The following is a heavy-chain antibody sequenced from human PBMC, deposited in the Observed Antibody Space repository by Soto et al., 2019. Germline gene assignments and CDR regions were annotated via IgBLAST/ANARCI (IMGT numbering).Heavy chain of an antibody. D-gene: IGHD1-26*01. CDR3: ARYSGTYRDY. J-gene: IGHJ4*02. V-gene: IGHV3-21*01. Sequence: GGSLRLSCAASGFTFSRYDMSCVRQAPGKGLEWVSSIPTTSGYIFYADSVKGRFTISRDDAKNSLYLQMNSLRVEDTAVYYCARYSGTYRDYWGQGTRVTVSS. CDR2: IPTTSGYI. CDR1: GFTFSRYD.